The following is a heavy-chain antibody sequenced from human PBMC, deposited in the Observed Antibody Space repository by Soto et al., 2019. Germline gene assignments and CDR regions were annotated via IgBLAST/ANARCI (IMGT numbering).Heavy chain of an antibody. V-gene: IGHV6-1*01. D-gene: IGHD2-2*01. Sequence: QVQLQQSGPGLVKPSQTLSLTCAISGDSVSSNSAAWNWIRQSPSRGLEWLGRTYYRSKWYNDYAVSVKSRITINPDTSKNQFSLQLNSVTPEDTAVYYCARERGGPWNIVVVPAAKALGGMDVWGQGTTVTVSS. J-gene: IGHJ6*02. CDR1: GDSVSSNSAA. CDR3: ARERGGPWNIVVVPAAKALGGMDV. CDR2: TYYRSKWYN.